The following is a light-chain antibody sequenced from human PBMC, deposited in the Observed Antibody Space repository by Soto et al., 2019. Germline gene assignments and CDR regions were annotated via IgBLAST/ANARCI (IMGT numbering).Light chain of an antibody. CDR2: EGN. CDR3: QSYDSSTVV. CDR1: SGSIASNS. Sequence: NFMLTQPHSVSESPGKTVTISCTRSSGSIASNSVQWYQQRPGSVPTTVIYEGNQRPSGVPDRFSGSTDGSSNSASLTISGLQTEDEADYYCQSYDSSTVVFGGGTKLTVL. J-gene: IGLJ2*01. V-gene: IGLV6-57*04.